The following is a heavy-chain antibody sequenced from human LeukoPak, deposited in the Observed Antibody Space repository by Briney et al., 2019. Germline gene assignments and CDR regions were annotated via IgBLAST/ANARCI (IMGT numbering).Heavy chain of an antibody. CDR2: ISGSGSNT. CDR3: AKLVGTGTTPTDY. Sequence: SLETLSLTCTVSPDSTTSNFWSWVRQPPGKGLEWVSVISGSGSNTDYADSVKGRFTISRDNSKNTLSLQMNSLRAEDTAIYYCAKLVGTGTTPTDYWGQGTLVTVSS. D-gene: IGHD1-1*01. V-gene: IGHV3-23*01. CDR1: PDSTTSNF. J-gene: IGHJ4*02.